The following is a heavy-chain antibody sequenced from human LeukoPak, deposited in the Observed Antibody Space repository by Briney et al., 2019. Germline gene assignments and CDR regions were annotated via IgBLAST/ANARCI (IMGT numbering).Heavy chain of an antibody. CDR2: INPNSGVA. D-gene: IGHD4-17*01. CDR3: ARALTTVTPDY. Sequence: GASVKVSCKASGYTFTNFGISWVRQAPGQGLEWMGWINPNSGVANFAQKFQGRVTMTRDTSISTAYMELSSLRSDDTAVYYCARALTTVTPDYWGQGTLVTVSS. J-gene: IGHJ4*02. V-gene: IGHV1-2*02. CDR1: GYTFTNFG.